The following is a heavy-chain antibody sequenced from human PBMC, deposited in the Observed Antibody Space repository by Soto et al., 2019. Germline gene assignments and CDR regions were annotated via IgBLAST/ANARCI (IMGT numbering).Heavy chain of an antibody. CDR3: CVVKRLDQYSTSGYWFDP. J-gene: IGHJ5*02. CDR2: IKSKADGETK. CDR1: GFTFSHAG. Sequence: GGSLRLSCAASGFTFSHAGMSWVRQAPGRGLEWVGRIKSKADGETKDYGAPVRGRFTISRDDAKDTLYLQMNSLRIEDTAVYYCCVVKRLDQYSTSGYWFDPWGPGTLVTVSS. V-gene: IGHV3-15*01. D-gene: IGHD2-15*01.